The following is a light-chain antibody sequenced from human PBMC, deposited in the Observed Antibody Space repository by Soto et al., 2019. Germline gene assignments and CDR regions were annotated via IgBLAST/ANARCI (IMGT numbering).Light chain of an antibody. V-gene: IGKV3-20*01. J-gene: IGKJ2*01. CDR2: WAS. CDR3: QQYYNTPYT. CDR1: QSVSDTH. Sequence: EIVLTQSPGALSLSPGESATLSCRASQSVSDTHVAWYQQRPGQAPRLLIYWASTRQSGVPDRFVGSGSETDFTLTISSLQAGDEAVYHCQQYYNTPYTFGQGTKLEIK.